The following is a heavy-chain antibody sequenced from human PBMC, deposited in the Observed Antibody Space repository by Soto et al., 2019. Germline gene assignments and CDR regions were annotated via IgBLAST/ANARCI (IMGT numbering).Heavy chain of an antibody. CDR1: VASISYGNYS. CDR2: INHLETT. J-gene: IGHJ4*02. V-gene: IGHV4-30-2*01. CDR3: ARGGGSDSFDY. Sequence: TLSLTCTFSVASISYGNYSGSWIRQTPGKGLEWIGYINHLETTFYNPSFESRLTLSIDRAKNQFSLNLNSMSAADRAVYFCARGGGSDSFDYWGQGILVTVSS. D-gene: IGHD1-26*01.